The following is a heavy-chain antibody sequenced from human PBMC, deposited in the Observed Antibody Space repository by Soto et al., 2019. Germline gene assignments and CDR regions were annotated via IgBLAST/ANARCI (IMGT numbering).Heavy chain of an antibody. J-gene: IGHJ3*02. CDR2: ISSSSSYI. CDR3: ARVGGGYQLLHAFDI. CDR1: GFTFSSYS. V-gene: IGHV3-21*01. D-gene: IGHD2-2*01. Sequence: LRLSCAASGFTFSSYSMNWVRQAPGKGLEWVSSISSSSSYIYYADSVKGRFTISRDNAKNSLYLQMNSLRAEDTAVYYCARVGGGYQLLHAFDIWGQGTMVTVS.